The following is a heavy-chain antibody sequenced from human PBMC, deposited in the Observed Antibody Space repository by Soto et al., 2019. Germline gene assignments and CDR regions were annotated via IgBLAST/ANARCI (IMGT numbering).Heavy chain of an antibody. V-gene: IGHV3-15*01. CDR2: IKSKTDGGTT. D-gene: IGHD2-15*01. Sequence: GGSLRLSCAASGFTFSNAWMSWVRQAPGKGLEWVGRIKSKTDGGTTDYAAPVKGRFTISRDDSKNTLYLQMNSLKTEDTAVYYCTTVPLPIDVYYMDVWGKGTTVTVSS. CDR1: GFTFSNAW. CDR3: TTVPLPIDVYYMDV. J-gene: IGHJ6*03.